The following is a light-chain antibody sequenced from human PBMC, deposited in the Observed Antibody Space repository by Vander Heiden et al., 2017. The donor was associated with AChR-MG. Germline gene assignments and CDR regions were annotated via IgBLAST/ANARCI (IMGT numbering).Light chain of an antibody. Sequence: DIQVTQSPSSLSASVGDRVTIPCRASQNVKKRLNWYQQKPGKAPKLLIYAVSNLGNGVPARFSGSGSETDFTLTINSLQFEDFATYYCQQSYSTPEFGRGTKVE. CDR1: QNVKKR. J-gene: IGKJ1*01. V-gene: IGKV1-39*01. CDR2: AVS. CDR3: QQSYSTPE.